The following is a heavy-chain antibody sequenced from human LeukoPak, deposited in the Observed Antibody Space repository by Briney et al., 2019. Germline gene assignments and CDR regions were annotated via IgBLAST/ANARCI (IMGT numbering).Heavy chain of an antibody. CDR1: GFTFSSYV. D-gene: IGHD2-21*02. J-gene: IGHJ4*02. CDR2: ISNSGDNT. V-gene: IGHV3-23*01. Sequence: GGSLRLSCAASGFTFSSYVMSWVRQAPGKGLEWVSAISNSGDNTYYADSVKGRFTISRDNSKDTLYLRMNSLRAEDTAVYYCATASVTAYDYWGQGTLVTVSS. CDR3: ATASVTAYDY.